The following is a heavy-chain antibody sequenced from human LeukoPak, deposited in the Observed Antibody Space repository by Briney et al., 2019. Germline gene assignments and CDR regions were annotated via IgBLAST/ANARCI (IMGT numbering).Heavy chain of an antibody. CDR2: INGSGGST. Sequence: GGSLRLSCAASGFTFGSYAMSWVRQAPGKGLEWVSDINGSGGSTYYTDSVKGRFTISRDNSKNTLYLQMNSLRAEDTAVYYCAKSVGITMVRGVIPANFDYWGQGTLVTVSS. V-gene: IGHV3-23*01. D-gene: IGHD3-10*01. CDR3: AKSVGITMVRGVIPANFDY. J-gene: IGHJ4*02. CDR1: GFTFGSYA.